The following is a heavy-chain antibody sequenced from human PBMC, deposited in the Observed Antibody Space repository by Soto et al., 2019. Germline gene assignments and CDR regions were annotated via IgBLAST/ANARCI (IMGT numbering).Heavy chain of an antibody. CDR3: ARALGLRYFDWLLSSPFNY. J-gene: IGHJ4*01. V-gene: IGHV3-9*01. CDR1: GFTFDDYA. CDR2: ISWNSGSI. D-gene: IGHD3-9*01. Sequence: EVQLVESGGGLVQPGRSLRLSCAASGFTFDDYAMHWVRQAPGKGLEWVSGISWNSGSIGYADSVKGRFTISRDNAKNSLYLQMSSLISEDTSLYSCARALGLRYFDWLLSSPFNYWGHGTLVTVSS.